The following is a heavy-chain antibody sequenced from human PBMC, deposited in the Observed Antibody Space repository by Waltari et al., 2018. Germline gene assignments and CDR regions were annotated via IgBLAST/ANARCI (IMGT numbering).Heavy chain of an antibody. V-gene: IGHV4-59*01. D-gene: IGHD3-3*01. Sequence: QVQLQESGPGLVKPSETLSLTCTVSGGSISSYYWSWIRQPPGKGLEWIGYIYYSGSTNYNPSLKRRVTISVDTSKNQFSLKLSSVTAADTAVYYCARQYYDFWSGYYPSGASYYYYGMDVWGQGTTVTVSS. CDR2: IYYSGST. CDR1: GGSISSYY. J-gene: IGHJ6*02. CDR3: ARQYYDFWSGYYPSGASYYYYGMDV.